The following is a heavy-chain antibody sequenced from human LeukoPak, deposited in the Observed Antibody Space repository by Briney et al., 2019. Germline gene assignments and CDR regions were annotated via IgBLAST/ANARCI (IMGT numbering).Heavy chain of an antibody. J-gene: IGHJ3*02. CDR1: GYSISSDYY. D-gene: IGHD3-22*01. CDR2: IYHSGST. CDR3: ARYDSSGRGGGPDAFDI. Sequence: SETLSLTCTVSGYSISSDYYWGWIRQPPGQGLEWIGSIYHSGSTYYKPSLKSRVTISVDTSKNQFSLKLSSVTAADTAVYYCARYDSSGRGGGPDAFDIWGQGTMVTVSS. V-gene: IGHV4-38-2*02.